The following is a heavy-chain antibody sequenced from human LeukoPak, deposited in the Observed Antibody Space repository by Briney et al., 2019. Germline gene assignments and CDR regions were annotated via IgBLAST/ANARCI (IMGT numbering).Heavy chain of an antibody. CDR1: GFTFSSYW. CDR2: IKQDGSEK. V-gene: IGHV3-7*01. CDR3: ARVPTQDYYDSSGYSDY. D-gene: IGHD3-22*01. Sequence: GGSLRLSCAAAGFTFSSYWMSWVRQAPGKGREWVAYIKQDGSEKYYVDSVKGRFTISRDNAKNSLYLQMNSLRAEDTAVYYCARVPTQDYYDSSGYSDYWGQGTLVTVSS. J-gene: IGHJ4*02.